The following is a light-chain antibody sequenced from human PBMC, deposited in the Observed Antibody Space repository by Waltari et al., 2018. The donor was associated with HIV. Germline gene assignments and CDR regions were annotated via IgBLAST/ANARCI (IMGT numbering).Light chain of an antibody. CDR2: GDN. V-gene: IGLV3-1*01. Sequence: SYELTQPLSVSVSPGQPASITCSGDNLGDRFTSWYQQKPGQSPVLVIYGDNKRPSGIPERFSGSNSRNTVTLTISGTQAMDEADYYCQAWDSSTLVFAGGTKLTVL. CDR3: QAWDSSTLV. CDR1: NLGDRF. J-gene: IGLJ2*01.